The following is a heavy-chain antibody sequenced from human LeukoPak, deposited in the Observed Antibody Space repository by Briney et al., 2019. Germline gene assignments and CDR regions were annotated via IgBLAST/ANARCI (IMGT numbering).Heavy chain of an antibody. CDR2: ISSSGSTI. J-gene: IGHJ6*03. Sequence: GGSLRLSCAASGFTFSDYYMSWIRQAPGKGLEWVSYISSSGSTIYYADSVKVRFTISRDNAKNSLYLQMNSLRAEDTAVYYCARDCDFWSGYCPYMDVWGKGTTVTVSS. CDR3: ARDCDFWSGYCPYMDV. CDR1: GFTFSDYY. V-gene: IGHV3-11*04. D-gene: IGHD3-3*01.